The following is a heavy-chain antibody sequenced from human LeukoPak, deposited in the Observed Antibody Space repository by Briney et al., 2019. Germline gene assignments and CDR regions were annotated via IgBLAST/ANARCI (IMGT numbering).Heavy chain of an antibody. Sequence: ASVKVSCKASGCTFTSYDINWVRQATGQGLEWMGWMNPNSGNTGYAQKFQGRVTMTRNTSISTAYMELSSLRSEDTAVYYCARGLRFGMYYYMDVWGKGTTVTVSS. CDR1: GCTFTSYD. CDR3: ARGLRFGMYYYMDV. V-gene: IGHV1-8*01. CDR2: MNPNSGNT. D-gene: IGHD3-10*01. J-gene: IGHJ6*03.